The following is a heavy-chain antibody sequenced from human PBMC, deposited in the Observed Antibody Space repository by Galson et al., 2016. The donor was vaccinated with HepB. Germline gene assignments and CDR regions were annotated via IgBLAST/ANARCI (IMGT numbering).Heavy chain of an antibody. CDR2: FDPEDGET. V-gene: IGHV1-24*01. J-gene: IGHJ4*02. CDR1: GYTLSELS. Sequence: SVKVSCKVSGYTLSELSMHWVRQAPGKGLEWMGGFDPEDGETIYAQKFQGRVTMTEDTSTDKAYMELSSLRSEDTAVYYCAEKRDYDFWSGYEKWGQGTLVTVSS. CDR3: AEKRDYDFWSGYEK. D-gene: IGHD3-3*01.